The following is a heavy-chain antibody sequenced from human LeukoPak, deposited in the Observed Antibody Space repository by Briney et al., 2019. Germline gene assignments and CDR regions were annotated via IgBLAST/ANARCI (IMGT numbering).Heavy chain of an antibody. Sequence: ASVKVSCKASGYSLHKHCSLSLRQAPGQALEWMGWISTYNGNTNSAQKFQGRITMTTDSSTSTAFMELRSLRSDDSIMVCRGRGPVRLPRTYVDYWGHGTLVTVSS. CDR3: GRGPVRLPRTYVDY. D-gene: IGHD4-11*01. CDR2: ISTYNGNT. V-gene: IGHV1-18*01. CDR1: GYSLHKHC. J-gene: IGHJ4*01.